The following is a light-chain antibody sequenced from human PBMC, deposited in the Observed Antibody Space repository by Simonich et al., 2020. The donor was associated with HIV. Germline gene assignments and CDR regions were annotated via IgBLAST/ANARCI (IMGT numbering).Light chain of an antibody. CDR3: QQRSNWPLT. CDR2: DAS. Sequence: EIVMTQSPATLSVSPGERATLPCRASQSVSSNLAWYQQKPGQAPRPLIYDASNRATGIPARFSGSGSGTDFTLTISSLEPEDFAVYYCQQRSNWPLTFGGGTKVEIK. V-gene: IGKV3-11*01. J-gene: IGKJ4*01. CDR1: QSVSSN.